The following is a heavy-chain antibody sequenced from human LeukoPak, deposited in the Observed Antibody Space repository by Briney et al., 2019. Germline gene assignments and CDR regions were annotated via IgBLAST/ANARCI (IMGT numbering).Heavy chain of an antibody. Sequence: GESLKISCKGSGYTFTSYWIGWVRQMPGKGLEWVGIIYPGDSDTRYSPSFQGQVTISADKSINTAYLQWSTLKASDTAMYYCARGYYYDSSGYPDYWGQGTLVTVSS. CDR3: ARGYYYDSSGYPDY. D-gene: IGHD3-22*01. CDR2: IYPGDSDT. V-gene: IGHV5-51*01. J-gene: IGHJ4*02. CDR1: GYTFTSYW.